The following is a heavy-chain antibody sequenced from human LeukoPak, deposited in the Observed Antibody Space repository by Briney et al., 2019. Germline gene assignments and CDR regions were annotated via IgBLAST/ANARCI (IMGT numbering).Heavy chain of an antibody. Sequence: PSETLSLTCTVSGGSLSSYYWSWIRQPPGKTLDWIGYVYNSGSTNYNPSLKSRVTISVDTSKKQLSLKLTSVTAADMAVYYCARQTTRFCSGGTCYSNFAFDMWGQGTMVTVSS. CDR3: ARQTTRFCSGGTCYSNFAFDM. CDR1: GGSLSSYY. V-gene: IGHV4-59*08. J-gene: IGHJ3*02. CDR2: VYNSGST. D-gene: IGHD2-15*01.